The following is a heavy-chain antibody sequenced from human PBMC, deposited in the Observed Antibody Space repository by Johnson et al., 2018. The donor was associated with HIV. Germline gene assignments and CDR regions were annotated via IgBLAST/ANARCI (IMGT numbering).Heavy chain of an antibody. V-gene: IGHV3-66*01. CDR3: ARDYHYVWGSSYGFDI. D-gene: IGHD3-16*01. CDR2: LYSGGST. CDR1: GFTVSSNY. Sequence: VQLVESGGGLVQPGGSLRLSCAASGFTVSSNYMNWVRQAPGKGLEWVSVLYSGGSTYYADFVKDRFIISRDNSKNTLYLQMHSLIAEDTAVYYCARDYHYVWGSSYGFDIWGQGTMVIVSS. J-gene: IGHJ3*02.